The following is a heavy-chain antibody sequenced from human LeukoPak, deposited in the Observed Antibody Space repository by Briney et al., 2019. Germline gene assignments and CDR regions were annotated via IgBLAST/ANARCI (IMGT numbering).Heavy chain of an antibody. CDR1: GYTFTSYG. V-gene: IGHV1-18*01. J-gene: IGHJ4*02. CDR2: ISAYNGNT. Sequence: ASVKVSCKASGYTFTSYGISWVRQAPGQGLEWMGWISAYNGNTNYAQKLQGRVTMTRNTSISTAYMELSSLRSEDTAVYYCARRGSSWTADYWGQGTLVTVSS. CDR3: ARRGSSWTADY. D-gene: IGHD6-13*01.